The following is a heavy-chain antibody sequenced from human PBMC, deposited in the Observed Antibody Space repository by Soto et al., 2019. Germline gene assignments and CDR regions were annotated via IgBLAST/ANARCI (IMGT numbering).Heavy chain of an antibody. Sequence: ASVKVSCKASGYTFTSYGISWVRQAPGQGLEWMGWISAYNGNTNYAQKLQGRVTMTTDTSTSTAYMELRSLRSEDTAVYYFASVLGYCSGGSCYSRNWFDPWGQGTLVTVSS. CDR3: ASVLGYCSGGSCYSRNWFDP. CDR1: GYTFTSYG. D-gene: IGHD2-15*01. CDR2: ISAYNGNT. J-gene: IGHJ5*02. V-gene: IGHV1-18*01.